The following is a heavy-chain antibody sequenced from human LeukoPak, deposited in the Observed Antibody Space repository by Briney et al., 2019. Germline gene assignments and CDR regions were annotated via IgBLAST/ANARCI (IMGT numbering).Heavy chain of an antibody. CDR2: IRSKTNNYAT. Sequence: GGSLKLSCAASGFTFSGADIHWVRQASGKGLEWVGHIRSKTNNYATADAASVKGRFTFSRDDSKNTAYIQMNSLKTEDTAVYYCTRHNYDRSGYGAFDIWGQGTMVTVSS. CDR3: TRHNYDRSGYGAFDI. V-gene: IGHV3-73*01. D-gene: IGHD3-22*01. J-gene: IGHJ3*02. CDR1: GFTFSGAD.